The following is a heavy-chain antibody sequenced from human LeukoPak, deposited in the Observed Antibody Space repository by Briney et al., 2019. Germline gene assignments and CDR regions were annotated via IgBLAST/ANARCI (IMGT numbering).Heavy chain of an antibody. J-gene: IGHJ5*02. V-gene: IGHV4-59*08. CDR1: GGSISSYY. CDR2: IYYSGST. Sequence: SETLSLTCTVSGGSISSYYWSWIRQPPGKGLEWIGYIYYSGSTNYNPSLKSRVTISVDTSKNQFSLKLSSVTAADTAVYYCARRVNHYYHSNTFSWFDPWGQGTLGTVSS. D-gene: IGHD3-22*01. CDR3: ARRVNHYYHSNTFSWFDP.